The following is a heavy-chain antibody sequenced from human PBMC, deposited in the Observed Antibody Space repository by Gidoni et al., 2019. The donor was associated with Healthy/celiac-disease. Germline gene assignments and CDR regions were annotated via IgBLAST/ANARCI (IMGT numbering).Heavy chain of an antibody. CDR2: INHSGST. V-gene: IGHV4-34*01. J-gene: IGHJ6*02. CDR3: ARVIAAAGFYYYYYGMDV. CDR1: GYFSGYY. D-gene: IGHD6-13*01. Sequence: GYFSGYYWSWIRQPPGKGLEWIGEINHSGSTNYNPSLKSRVTISVDTSKNQFSLKLSSVTAADTAVYYCARVIAAAGFYYYYYGMDVWGQGTTVTVSS.